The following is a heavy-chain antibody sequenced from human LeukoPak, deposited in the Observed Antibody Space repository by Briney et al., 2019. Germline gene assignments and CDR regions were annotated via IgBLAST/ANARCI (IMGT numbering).Heavy chain of an antibody. D-gene: IGHD1-26*01. V-gene: IGHV1-69*13. CDR1: GGTFSSYA. CDR2: IIPIFGTA. J-gene: IGHJ3*02. CDR3: AGGELRARVAFDI. Sequence: SVKVSCKASGGTFSSYAISWVRQAPGQGLEWMGGIIPIFGTANYAQKFQGRVTITADESTSTAYMELSSLRSDDTAVYYCAGGELRARVAFDIWGQGTMVTVSS.